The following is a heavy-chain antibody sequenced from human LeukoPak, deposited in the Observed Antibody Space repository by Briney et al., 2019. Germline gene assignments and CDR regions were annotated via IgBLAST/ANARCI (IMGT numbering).Heavy chain of an antibody. CDR1: GFTFSSYA. CDR2: ISGSGGST. CDR3: AKDRAYSSGWYFDY. J-gene: IGHJ4*02. V-gene: IGHV3-23*01. D-gene: IGHD6-19*01. Sequence: GSLRLSCAASGFTFSSYAMSWVRQASGKGLVWVSTISGSGGSTYYADSVKGRFTISRDNSKNTLYLQMNSLRAEDTAVYYCAKDRAYSSGWYFDYWGQGTLVTVSS.